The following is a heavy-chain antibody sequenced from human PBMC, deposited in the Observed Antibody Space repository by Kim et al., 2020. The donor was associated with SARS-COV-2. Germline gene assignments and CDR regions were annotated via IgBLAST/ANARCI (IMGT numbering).Heavy chain of an antibody. D-gene: IGHD2-2*02. CDR2: IYTSGST. J-gene: IGHJ3*02. CDR1: GGSISSYY. CDR3: ARDISPAAIPAEYDAFDI. Sequence: SETLSLTCTVSGGSISSYYWSWIRQPAGKGLEWIGRIYTSGSTNYNPSLKSRVTMSVDTSKNQFSLKLSSVTAADTAVYYCARDISPAAIPAEYDAFDIWGQGTMVTVSS. V-gene: IGHV4-4*07.